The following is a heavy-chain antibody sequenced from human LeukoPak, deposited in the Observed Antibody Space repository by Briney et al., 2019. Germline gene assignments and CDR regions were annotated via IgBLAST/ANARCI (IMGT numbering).Heavy chain of an antibody. CDR2: IFYSGST. D-gene: IGHD3-10*01. J-gene: IGHJ3*02. CDR1: GGSFSGYY. Sequence: SETLSLTCAVYGGSFSGYYWGWIRQPPGKGLEWIGNIFYSGSTYYSPSLKSRVTISLDTSRNQFSLKLTSVTAADTAVYYCAKSNGYGLVDIWGQGTMVTVSS. CDR3: AKSNGYGLVDI. V-gene: IGHV4-34*12.